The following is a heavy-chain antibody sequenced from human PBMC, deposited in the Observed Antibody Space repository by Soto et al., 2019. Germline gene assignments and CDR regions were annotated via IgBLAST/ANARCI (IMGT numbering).Heavy chain of an antibody. CDR2: IYFSGST. CDR1: GASVNSGGYY. D-gene: IGHD3-16*01. V-gene: IGHV4-31*03. Sequence: SETLSLTCTVSGASVNSGGYYWSWIRQLPGKGLEGIGYIYFSGSTYYNPSLESRVTTSLDTPQNHFSLKLNSVPAADPAVYYCASGYVWGVLLAYWGQGTLVTVSS. CDR3: ASGYVWGVLLAY. J-gene: IGHJ4*02.